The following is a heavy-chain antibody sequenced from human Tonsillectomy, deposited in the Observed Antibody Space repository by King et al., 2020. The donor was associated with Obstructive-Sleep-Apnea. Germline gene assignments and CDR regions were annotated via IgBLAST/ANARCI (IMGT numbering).Heavy chain of an antibody. CDR3: AHIMITYGGILRDDAFDF. Sequence: TLKESGPTLIKPTQTLALTCTFSGFSLDTTGVGVGWIRQPPGEALEWLASIYWDDDRRYSPSVKSRLAIIKDMSRNQVGLTMTNMDPADTATYFCAHIMITYGGILRDDAFDFWGQGTMVTVSS. J-gene: IGHJ3*01. CDR1: GFSLDTTGVG. CDR2: IYWDDDR. V-gene: IGHV2-5*02. D-gene: IGHD3-16*01.